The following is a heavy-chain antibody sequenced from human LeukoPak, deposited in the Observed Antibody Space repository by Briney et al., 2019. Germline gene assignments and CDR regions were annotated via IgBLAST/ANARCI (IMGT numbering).Heavy chain of an antibody. Sequence: PRGSLRLSCAASGFTFRSYGMHWVRQAPGKGLEWVAYIRFDGTTKYYTDSVKGRFTISRDTSHNTLYLEMNSLRPNDTAVYYCAKGQWLAHFDYWGQGTLVTVSS. D-gene: IGHD6-19*01. CDR2: IRFDGTTK. J-gene: IGHJ4*02. CDR1: GFTFRSYG. CDR3: AKGQWLAHFDY. V-gene: IGHV3-30*02.